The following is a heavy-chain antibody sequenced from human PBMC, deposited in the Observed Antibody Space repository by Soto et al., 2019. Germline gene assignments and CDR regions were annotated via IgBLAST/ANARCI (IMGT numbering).Heavy chain of an antibody. CDR1: GVTFSRWS. D-gene: IGHD4-4*01. CDR2: ISGGGGNT. V-gene: IGHV3-23*01. J-gene: IGHJ4*02. CDR3: VKEVATVRLVAFAL. Sequence: GGSRRLACGAGGVTFSRWSMSWVRQALGKGLEWVSAISGGGGNTFYADSVKGRFTISRDNSKNIVYLQMNSLRVDDTALYYCVKEVATVRLVAFALWRQGTQVTVSS.